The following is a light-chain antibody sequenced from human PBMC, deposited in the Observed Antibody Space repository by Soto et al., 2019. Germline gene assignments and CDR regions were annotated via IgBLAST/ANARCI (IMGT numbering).Light chain of an antibody. CDR1: QSISTC. CDR2: KTS. Sequence: DIQMTQSPSTLSASVGDRVTITCRASQSISTCLAWFQQKPGKAPKLLLYKTSTLESGVPSRFSGSGSGTEFTLTISSLQPDDFATYYCQQYNRYPYTFGQGTKLEIK. CDR3: QQYNRYPYT. V-gene: IGKV1-5*03. J-gene: IGKJ2*01.